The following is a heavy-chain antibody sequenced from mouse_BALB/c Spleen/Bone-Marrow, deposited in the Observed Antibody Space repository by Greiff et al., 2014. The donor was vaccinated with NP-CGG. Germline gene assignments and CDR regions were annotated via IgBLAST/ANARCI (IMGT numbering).Heavy chain of an antibody. D-gene: IGHD2-10*02. CDR2: IYPYNGGT. CDR1: GYTFTDYN. J-gene: IGHJ1*01. V-gene: IGHV1S29*02. CDR3: ARSYGNWYFDV. Sequence: VQLQQSGPELVKPGASVKISCKPSGYTFTDYNMHWVKQSHGKSLEWIGYIYPYNGGTGYNQKFKSKATLTVDNSPSTAYMELRSLTSEDSAVYYCARSYGNWYFDVWGAGTTVTVSS.